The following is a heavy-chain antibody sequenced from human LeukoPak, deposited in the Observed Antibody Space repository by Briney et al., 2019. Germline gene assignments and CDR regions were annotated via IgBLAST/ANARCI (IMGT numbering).Heavy chain of an antibody. CDR2: IKQDGSEK. Sequence: PGGSLRLSCVASGFTFSSSWMSWVRQAPGKGQEWVANIKQDGSEKSYVESVRGRFTISRDNAKNSLYLQLNSLRAEDTALYYCARDNPPDYWGQGTLVTVSS. CDR3: ARDNPPDY. J-gene: IGHJ4*02. CDR1: GFTFSSSW. V-gene: IGHV3-7*03.